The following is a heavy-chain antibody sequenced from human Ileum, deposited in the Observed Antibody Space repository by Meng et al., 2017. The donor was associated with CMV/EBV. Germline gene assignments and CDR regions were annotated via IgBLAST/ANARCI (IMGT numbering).Heavy chain of an antibody. CDR2: ISYDGSNK. D-gene: IGHD2-2*01. CDR3: AKSSSTSPNDAFDI. J-gene: IGHJ3*02. Sequence: GESLKISCVASGFTFSSYAMHWVRQAPGKGLEWVAVISYDGSNKYYADSVKGRFTISRDNSKNTLYLQMNSLRAEDTAVYYCAKSSSTSPNDAFDIWGQGTVVTVSS. V-gene: IGHV3-30-3*02. CDR1: GFTFSSYA.